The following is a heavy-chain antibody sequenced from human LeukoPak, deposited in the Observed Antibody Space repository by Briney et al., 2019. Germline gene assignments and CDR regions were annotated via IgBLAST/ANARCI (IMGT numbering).Heavy chain of an antibody. J-gene: IGHJ4*02. V-gene: IGHV4-39*01. CDR1: GVSISSSSYY. CDR2: IYYSGST. Sequence: SETLSLTCTVSGVSISSSSYYWGWIRQPPGKGLEWIGSIYYSGSTYYNPSLKSRVTISVDTSKNQFSLKLSSVTAADTAVYYCASYYYGFDYWGQGTLVTVSS. CDR3: ASYYYGFDY. D-gene: IGHD3-10*01.